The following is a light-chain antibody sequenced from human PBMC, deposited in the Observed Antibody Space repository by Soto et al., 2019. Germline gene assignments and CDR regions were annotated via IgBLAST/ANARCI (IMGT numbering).Light chain of an antibody. V-gene: IGKV3D-15*01. J-gene: IGKJ5*01. CDR3: QQYHTWPPIT. CDR2: GAS. Sequence: ETRMTQSPANLSLSPGETATLSCRARQSISTNLAWYQQKLGQAPRLLIYGASTRATGIPARFSGSGSGTEFTLTISSLQSEDFAVYYCQQYHTWPPITFGQGTRLEIK. CDR1: QSISTN.